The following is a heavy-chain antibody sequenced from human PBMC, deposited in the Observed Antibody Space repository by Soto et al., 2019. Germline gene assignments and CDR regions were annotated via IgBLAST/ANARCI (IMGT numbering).Heavy chain of an antibody. CDR1: GFTFSSYA. CDR3: ARVPTPYSSGMYYFDY. D-gene: IGHD6-19*01. V-gene: IGHV3-30-3*01. CDR2: ISYDGSNK. Sequence: QVQLVESGGGVVQTGRSLRLSCAASGFTFSSYAMHWVRQAPGKGLEWVAVISYDGSNKYYADSVKGRFTISRDNSKNTLYLQMNSLRAEDTAVYYCARVPTPYSSGMYYFDYWGQGTLVTVSS. J-gene: IGHJ4*02.